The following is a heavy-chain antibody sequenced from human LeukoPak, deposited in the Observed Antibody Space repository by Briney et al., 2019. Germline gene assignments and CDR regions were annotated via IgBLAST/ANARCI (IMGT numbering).Heavy chain of an antibody. CDR1: GDSVSSNSAA. V-gene: IGHV6-1*01. CDR2: TYYRSKWYN. Sequence: SQTLSLTCAISGDSVSSNSAAWNWIRQSPSRGLEWLGRTYYRSKWYNDYAVSVKSRITINPDTSKNQFSLQLNSVTPEDTAVYYCARQEYSSGWYGWYSDLWGRGTLVTVSS. D-gene: IGHD6-19*01. J-gene: IGHJ2*01. CDR3: ARQEYSSGWYGWYSDL.